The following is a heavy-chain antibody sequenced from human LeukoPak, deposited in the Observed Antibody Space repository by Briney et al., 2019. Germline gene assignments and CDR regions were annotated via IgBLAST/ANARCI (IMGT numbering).Heavy chain of an antibody. D-gene: IGHD3-10*01. Sequence: GSLRLSCAASGFTVNSNYMNWVRQAPEKGLEWVSVIYSGGDTYYADSVKDRFTISRDSSKSALYLQMNSLGADDTAVYYCARGGRNSGSHYFESYFDLWGQGTLVTVSS. CDR1: GFTVNSNY. V-gene: IGHV3-66*01. CDR2: IYSGGDT. J-gene: IGHJ4*02. CDR3: ARGGRNSGSHYFESYFDL.